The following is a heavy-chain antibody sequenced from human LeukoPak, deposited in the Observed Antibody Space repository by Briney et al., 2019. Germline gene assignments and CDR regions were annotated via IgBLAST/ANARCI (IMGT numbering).Heavy chain of an antibody. V-gene: IGHV1-8*01. D-gene: IGHD3-9*01. CDR1: GYTFTSYD. CDR3: ARGPVLRYFDWLPRGYFDY. CDR2: MNPNSGNT. Sequence: ASVKVSCKASGYTFTSYDINWVRQATGQGLEWMGWMNPNSGNTGYAQKFQGRVTMTRHTSISTAYMELSSLRSEDTAVYYCARGPVLRYFDWLPRGYFDYWGQGTLVTVSS. J-gene: IGHJ4*02.